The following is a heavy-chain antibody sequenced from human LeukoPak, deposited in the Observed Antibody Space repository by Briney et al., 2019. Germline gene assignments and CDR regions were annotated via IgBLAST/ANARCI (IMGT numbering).Heavy chain of an antibody. D-gene: IGHD2-21*02. Sequence: GGSLRLSCVGSGFTFNTYALTWVRQAPGKGLEWLSLVNRGGATYYADSVRGRFTISRDNSKNTLYLQMSCLRAEDTAVYFCATDGGDVSLNYWGQGSLVTVSS. CDR3: ATDGGDVSLNY. CDR2: VNRGGAT. CDR1: GFTFNTYA. J-gene: IGHJ4*02. V-gene: IGHV3-23*01.